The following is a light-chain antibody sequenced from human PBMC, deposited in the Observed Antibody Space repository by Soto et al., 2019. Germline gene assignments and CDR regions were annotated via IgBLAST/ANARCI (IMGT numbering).Light chain of an antibody. CDR2: DVT. Sequence: QSALTQPASVSGSPGQSITISCTGTSSDVGGYNAVSWYQQHPGKAPKLMIYDVTNRPSGASNRFSGSKSDNTASLTISGLRAEDEADYYCGSYATGGAYVFGTGTKVTVL. CDR3: GSYATGGAYV. V-gene: IGLV2-14*01. J-gene: IGLJ1*01. CDR1: SSDVGGYNA.